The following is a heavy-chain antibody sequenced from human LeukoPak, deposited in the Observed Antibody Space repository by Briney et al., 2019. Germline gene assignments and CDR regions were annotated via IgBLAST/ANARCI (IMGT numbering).Heavy chain of an antibody. J-gene: IGHJ5*02. CDR3: HCRAGNQGS. V-gene: IGHV3-23*01. D-gene: IGHD1-14*01. CDR2: ISGSGGTT. CDR1: GCTFSSYA. Sequence: GGSLRLSCAVSGCTFSSYAMSWVRQAPGKGLEWVSAISGSGGTTCYADSVKGRFTISRDNSKNTLYLQMNSLRAEDTAVYYCHCRAGNQGSWGQGTLVTVSS.